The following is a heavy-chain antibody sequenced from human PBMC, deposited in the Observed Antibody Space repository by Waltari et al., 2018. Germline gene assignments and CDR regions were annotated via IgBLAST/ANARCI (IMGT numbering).Heavy chain of an antibody. CDR3: ARVSRQFQYYDILTGREGAFDY. V-gene: IGHV1-69*05. Sequence: QVQLVQSGAEVKKPGSSVKVSCKASGGTFSSYAISWVRQAPGQGLEWMGGIIPIFGTANYAQKFQGRVTITTDESTSTAYMELSSLRSEDTAVYYCARVSRQFQYYDILTGREGAFDYWGQGTLVTVSS. J-gene: IGHJ4*02. CDR2: IIPIFGTA. D-gene: IGHD3-9*01. CDR1: GGTFSSYA.